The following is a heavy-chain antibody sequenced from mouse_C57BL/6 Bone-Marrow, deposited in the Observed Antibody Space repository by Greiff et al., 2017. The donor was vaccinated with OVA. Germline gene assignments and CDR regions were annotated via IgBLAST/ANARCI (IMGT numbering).Heavy chain of an antibody. V-gene: IGHV10-1*01. CDR1: GFSFNTYA. CDR3: VRNYYGSSAWFAY. CDR2: IRSKSNNYAT. J-gene: IGHJ3*01. Sequence: SGGGLVQPKGSLKLSCAASGFSFNTYAMNWVRQAPGKGLEWVARIRSKSNNYATYYADSVKDRFTISRDDSESMLYLQMNNLKTEDTAMYYCVRNYYGSSAWFAYWGQGTLVTVSA. D-gene: IGHD1-1*01.